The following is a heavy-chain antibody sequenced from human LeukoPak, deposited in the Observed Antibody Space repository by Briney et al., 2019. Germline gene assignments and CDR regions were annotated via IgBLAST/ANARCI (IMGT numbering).Heavy chain of an antibody. J-gene: IGHJ6*02. D-gene: IGHD6-6*01. V-gene: IGHV1-46*01. CDR1: GYTFTNYY. CDR3: ALAARYYYTMDV. Sequence: GASVKVSCKASGYTFTNYYMHWVRQAPGQGLEWMGIINPSGGSTSHTQKFQGRVTLTRDTSTSTVYMELSSLRSEDTAVYYCALAARYYYTMDVWGQGTTVTVSS. CDR2: INPSGGST.